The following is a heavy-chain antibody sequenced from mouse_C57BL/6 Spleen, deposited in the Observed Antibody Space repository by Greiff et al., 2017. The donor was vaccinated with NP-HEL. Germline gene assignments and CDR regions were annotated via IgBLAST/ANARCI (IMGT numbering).Heavy chain of an antibody. V-gene: IGHV5-16*01. CDR3: ARDDGDGDGYYWFAY. CDR2: INYDGSST. J-gene: IGHJ3*01. Sequence: EVKLMESEGGLVQPGSSMKLSCTASGFTFSDYYMAWVRQVPEKGLEWVANINYDGSSTYYLDSLKSRFIISRDNAKNILYLQMSSLKSEDTATYYCARDDGDGDGYYWFAYWGQGTLVTVSA. CDR1: GFTFSDYY. D-gene: IGHD2-3*01.